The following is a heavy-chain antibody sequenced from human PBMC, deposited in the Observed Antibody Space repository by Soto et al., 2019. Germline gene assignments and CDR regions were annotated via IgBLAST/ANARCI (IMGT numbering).Heavy chain of an antibody. J-gene: IGHJ4*02. D-gene: IGHD3-22*01. CDR1: GGSVSSGSYY. V-gene: IGHV4-61*01. CDR3: ARDPRGYYDSSGPFDY. CDR2: IYYSGST. Sequence: PSETLSLTCTVSGGSVSSGSYYWSWIRQPPGKGLEWIGYIYYSGSTNYNPSLKSRVTISVDTSKNQFSLKLSSVTAADTAVYYCARDPRGYYDSSGPFDYWGQGTLVTVSS.